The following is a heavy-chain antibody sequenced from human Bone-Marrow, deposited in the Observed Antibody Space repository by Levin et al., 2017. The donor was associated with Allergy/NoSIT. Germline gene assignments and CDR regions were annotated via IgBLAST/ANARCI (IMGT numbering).Heavy chain of an antibody. Sequence: GGSLRLSCASSGFTFNDYALHWVRQAPGKGLEWVAAISYDGSKKYYADSVKGRFSISRDNSKNTLYVQMNSLRVEDTAIFYCARSKRDIAVHVGFDIWGQGTMVTVSS. J-gene: IGHJ3*02. CDR3: ARSKRDIAVHVGFDI. D-gene: IGHD6-19*01. V-gene: IGHV3-30*04. CDR1: GFTFNDYA. CDR2: ISYDGSKK.